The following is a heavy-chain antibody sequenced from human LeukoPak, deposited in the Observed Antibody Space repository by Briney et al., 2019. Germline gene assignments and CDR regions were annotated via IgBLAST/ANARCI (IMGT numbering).Heavy chain of an antibody. J-gene: IGHJ4*02. D-gene: IGHD4-23*01. Sequence: SQTLSLACTVSGGSISSGDYYWSWIRQPPGKGLEWIGSIYYSGSTYYNPSLKSRVTISVDTSKNQFSLKLSSVTAADTAVYYCARFTVAHGDYWGQGTLVTVSS. CDR3: ARFTVAHGDY. CDR1: GGSISSGDYY. V-gene: IGHV4-39*01. CDR2: IYYSGST.